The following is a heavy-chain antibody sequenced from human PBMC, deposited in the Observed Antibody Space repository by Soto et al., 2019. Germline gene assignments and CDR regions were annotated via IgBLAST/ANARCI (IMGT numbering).Heavy chain of an antibody. Sequence: EVQLVESGGGLVQPGGSLRLSCAVSGFTFNRHWMSWVRQTPGKGLERVASIKEDGSEKSYVDSVKGRFTISRDNAKNSLFLQMNSLRVEDTAMYYWVRTGWNPPDDWGQGTLVTVSS. V-gene: IGHV3-7*01. J-gene: IGHJ4*02. CDR2: IKEDGSEK. CDR3: VRTGWNPPDD. D-gene: IGHD1-1*01. CDR1: GFTFNRHW.